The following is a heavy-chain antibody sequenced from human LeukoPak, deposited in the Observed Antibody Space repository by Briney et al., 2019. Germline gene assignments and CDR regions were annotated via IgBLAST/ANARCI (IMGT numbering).Heavy chain of an antibody. V-gene: IGHV3-23*01. CDR2: ISGSGGST. Sequence: GGSLRLSCAASGFTFSSYAMSWVRQAPGKGLEWVSAISGSGGSTYYADSVKGRFTISRDNSKNTLYLQMNSLRAEDTAVYYCAKVGDYYDSSGYYNYWGQGTLVTVSS. CDR1: GFTFSSYA. D-gene: IGHD3-22*01. J-gene: IGHJ4*02. CDR3: AKVGDYYDSSGYYNY.